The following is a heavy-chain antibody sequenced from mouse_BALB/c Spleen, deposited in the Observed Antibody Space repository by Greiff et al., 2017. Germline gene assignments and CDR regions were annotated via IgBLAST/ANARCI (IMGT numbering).Heavy chain of an antibody. CDR2: IRSKSNNYAT. Sequence: EVHLVESGGGLVQPKGSLKLSCAASGFTFNTYAMNWVRQTPGKGLEWVARIRSKSNNYATYYADSVKDRFTISRDDSQSMLYLQMNNLKTEDTAMYYCVRHSSYGQDYWGQGTSVTVSS. D-gene: IGHD2-10*02. CDR3: VRHSSYGQDY. V-gene: IGHV10-1*02. J-gene: IGHJ4*01. CDR1: GFTFNTYA.